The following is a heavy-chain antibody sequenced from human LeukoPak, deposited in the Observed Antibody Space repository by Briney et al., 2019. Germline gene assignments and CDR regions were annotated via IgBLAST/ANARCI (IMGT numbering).Heavy chain of an antibody. CDR1: GYTFTSYG. V-gene: IGHV1-18*01. CDR3: ARGGAAPELTYYDFWSGYQGEYYYGMDV. CDR2: ISAYNGNT. Sequence: ASVKVSCKASGYTFTSYGISWVRQAPGQGLEWMGWISAYNGNTNYAQKLQGRVTMTTDTSTSTAYMELRSLRSDDTAVYYCARGGAAPELTYYDFWSGYQGEYYYGMDVWGQGTTVTVSS. D-gene: IGHD3-3*01. J-gene: IGHJ6*02.